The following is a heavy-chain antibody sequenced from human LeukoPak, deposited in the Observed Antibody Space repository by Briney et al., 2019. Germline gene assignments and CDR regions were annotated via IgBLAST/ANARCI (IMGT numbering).Heavy chain of an antibody. Sequence: SETLSLTCTVSAGSISGYYWGWIRQPPGKGLEWIGYIYYSGSANYNPSLKSRVTISVDTSKNQFSLKLSSVTAADTAVYYCARDRDSSGWFDYWGQGTLVTVSS. J-gene: IGHJ4*02. D-gene: IGHD6-19*01. V-gene: IGHV4-59*01. CDR2: IYYSGSA. CDR1: AGSISGYY. CDR3: ARDRDSSGWFDY.